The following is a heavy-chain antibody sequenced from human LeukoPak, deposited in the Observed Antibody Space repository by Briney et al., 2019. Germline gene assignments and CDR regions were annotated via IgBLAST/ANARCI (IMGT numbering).Heavy chain of an antibody. CDR2: ISSGGTYE. J-gene: IGHJ4*02. V-gene: IGHV3-30*01. CDR1: GFTFSNYA. Sequence: GGSLRLSCAASGFTFSNYAMHWVRQAPGRGLEWVSLISSGGTYEYYADSVKGRFTISRDNSKNTLYLQLNSLRAEDTAVYYCARDSTYYYDSGSSGPHYFDNWGQGTLVTVSS. D-gene: IGHD3-10*01. CDR3: ARDSTYYYDSGSSGPHYFDN.